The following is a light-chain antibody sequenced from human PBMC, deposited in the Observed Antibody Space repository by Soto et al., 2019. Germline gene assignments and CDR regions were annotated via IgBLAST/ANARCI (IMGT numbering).Light chain of an antibody. Sequence: EIVLTQSPATLSLSPGERATLSCRASQSVSSYLAWYQQKPVKAPRLLIYDASNRATGIQARFSGSGSGTDVALTISSLEPEDFAVYYCQQRSNWLTFGGGTKVEFK. CDR1: QSVSSY. J-gene: IGKJ4*01. V-gene: IGKV3-11*01. CDR3: QQRSNWLT. CDR2: DAS.